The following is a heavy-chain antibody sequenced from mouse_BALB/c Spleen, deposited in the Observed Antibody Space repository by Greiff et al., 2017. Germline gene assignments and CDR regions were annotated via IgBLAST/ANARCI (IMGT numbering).Heavy chain of an antibody. CDR1: GYTFTDYN. J-gene: IGHJ3*01. CDR2: IYPYNGGT. CDR3: ARGYDYGPFAY. V-gene: IGHV1S29*02. D-gene: IGHD2-4*01. Sequence: EVQLQQSGPELVKPGASVKISCKASGYTFTDYNMHWVKQSHGKSLEWIGYIYPYNGGTGYNQKFKSKATLTVDNSSSTAYMELRSLTSEDSAVYYCARGYDYGPFAYWGQGTLVTVSA.